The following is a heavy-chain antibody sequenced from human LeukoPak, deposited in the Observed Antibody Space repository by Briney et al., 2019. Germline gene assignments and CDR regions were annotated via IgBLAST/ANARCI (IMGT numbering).Heavy chain of an antibody. D-gene: IGHD2-15*01. CDR3: ARDRDGHCSGGSCYSFDY. Sequence: PSETLSLTCTVSGGSISSGGYYWRWIRQHPGKGLEWIGYIYYSGSTYYNPSLKSRVTISVDTSKNQFSLKLSSVTAADTAVYYCARDRDGHCSGGSCYSFDYWGQGTLVTVSS. CDR2: IYYSGST. V-gene: IGHV4-31*03. CDR1: GGSISSGGYY. J-gene: IGHJ4*02.